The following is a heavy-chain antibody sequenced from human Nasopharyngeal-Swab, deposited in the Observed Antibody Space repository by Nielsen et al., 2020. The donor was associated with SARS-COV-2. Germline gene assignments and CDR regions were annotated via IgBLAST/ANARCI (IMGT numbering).Heavy chain of an antibody. Sequence: SVTVSCKVSGHTLSELPIHWVRQAPGKGLEWMGCFDPEDTETIFAPKFQGRVTMTEDTSTDTAYMELRGLRSDDTAVYFCATAADYRDSSGYLYWFFFAYWRQGTLVTVSS. CDR1: GHTLSELP. J-gene: IGHJ4*02. CDR2: FDPEDTET. CDR3: ATAADYRDSSGYLYWFFFAY. D-gene: IGHD3-22*01. V-gene: IGHV1-24*01.